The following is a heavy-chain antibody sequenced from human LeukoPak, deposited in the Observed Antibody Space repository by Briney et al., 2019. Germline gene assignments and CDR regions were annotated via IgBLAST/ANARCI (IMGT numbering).Heavy chain of an antibody. D-gene: IGHD6-13*01. V-gene: IGHV3-33*01. CDR2: IWYDGSNK. CDR3: ARDSFRGIAAAGNFDY. Sequence: PGGSLRLSCAASGFTFSSYGMHWVRQAPGKGLEWVAVIWYDGSNKYYADSVKGRFTISRDNSKNTLYLQMNGLRAEDTAVYYCARDSFRGIAAAGNFDYWGQGTLVTVSS. J-gene: IGHJ4*02. CDR1: GFTFSSYG.